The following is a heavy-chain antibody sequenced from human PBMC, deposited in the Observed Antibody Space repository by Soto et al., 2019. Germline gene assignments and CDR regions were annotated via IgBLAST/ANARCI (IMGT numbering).Heavy chain of an antibody. CDR1: GYTFTSYG. CDR2: ISGYNGNT. D-gene: IGHD2-15*01. Sequence: ASVKVSCKASGYTFTSYGVSWVRQAPGQGLERMGWISGYNGNTKYAQNFQGGVTMTTDTSTSTAYMELRSLRSDDTAVYHCAGALLYHHVVVGTANPLDYWGQGTVVTVSS. CDR3: AGALLYHHVVVGTANPLDY. V-gene: IGHV1-18*04. J-gene: IGHJ4*02.